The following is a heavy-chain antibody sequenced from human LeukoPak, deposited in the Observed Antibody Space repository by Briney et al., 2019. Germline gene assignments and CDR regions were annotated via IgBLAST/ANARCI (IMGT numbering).Heavy chain of an antibody. CDR3: ARVSGSDLNDDAFDI. CDR2: FYYSGRT. D-gene: IGHD3-3*01. Sequence: TLSLTCAVSGGSISSGVYSWSWIRQPPGKGLEWIGYFYYSGRTYYNPSLKSRVTISEDTSKNQFSLKLSSVTAADTAVYYCARVSGSDLNDDAFDIWGQGTMVTVSS. CDR1: GGSISSGVYS. J-gene: IGHJ3*02. V-gene: IGHV4-30-4*07.